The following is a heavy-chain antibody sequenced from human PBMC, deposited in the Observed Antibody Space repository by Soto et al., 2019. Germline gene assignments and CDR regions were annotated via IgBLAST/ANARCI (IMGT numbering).Heavy chain of an antibody. D-gene: IGHD3-22*01. CDR2: IKSKTDGGTT. CDR3: TTDLESAYYYDSSGSKHAFDI. Sequence: PGGSLRLSCAASGFTFSNAWMSWVRQAPGKGLEWVGRIKSKTDGGTTDYAAPVKGRFTISRDDSKNTLYLQMNSLKTEDTAVYYCTTDLESAYYYDSSGSKHAFDIWGQGTMVTVSS. V-gene: IGHV3-15*01. CDR1: GFTFSNAW. J-gene: IGHJ3*02.